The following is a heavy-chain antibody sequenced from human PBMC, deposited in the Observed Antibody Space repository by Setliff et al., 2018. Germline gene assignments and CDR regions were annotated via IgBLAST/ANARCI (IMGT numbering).Heavy chain of an antibody. D-gene: IGHD5-18*01. V-gene: IGHV3-33*06. Sequence: GGSLRLSCAASGLTLINNGFHWVRQAPGKGLEWVAIIWHDGTNKYYADSVKGRFDISRDSSKNTVYLQMNSLTAEDTAMYYCAKLVWLTTWYYMDVWGKGTTVTVSS. CDR2: IWHDGTNK. CDR1: GLTLINNG. J-gene: IGHJ6*03. CDR3: AKLVWLTTWYYMDV.